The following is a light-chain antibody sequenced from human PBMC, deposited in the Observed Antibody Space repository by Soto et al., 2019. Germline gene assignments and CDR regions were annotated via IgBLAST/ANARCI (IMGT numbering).Light chain of an antibody. Sequence: EIVLTQSPGTLSLSPGERATLSCRSSHSVSSNYLAWYQQKPGQAPRLLIYDVSSRATGIPDRFSGSGSGTDFTLTISSLELVDFVVYYCQQYGISPTFGQGTKVEIK. V-gene: IGKV3-20*01. CDR3: QQYGISPT. CDR1: HSVSSNY. J-gene: IGKJ1*01. CDR2: DVS.